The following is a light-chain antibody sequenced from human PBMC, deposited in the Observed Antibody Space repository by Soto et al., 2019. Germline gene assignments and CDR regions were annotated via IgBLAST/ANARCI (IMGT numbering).Light chain of an antibody. J-gene: IGLJ2*01. V-gene: IGLV2-14*01. CDR1: SSDVGGYNY. CDR2: EVS. Sequence: QSALTQPASVSGSPGQSITISCTGTSSDVGGYNYVSWYQQHPGKAPKLMIYEVSNRPSGVSNRFSGSKSGNTGSLTISGLQAEDEADYYCSSYTSSSTPVFGGGTKVTVL. CDR3: SSYTSSSTPV.